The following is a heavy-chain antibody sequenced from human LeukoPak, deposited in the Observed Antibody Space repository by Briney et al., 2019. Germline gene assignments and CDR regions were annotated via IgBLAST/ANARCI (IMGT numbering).Heavy chain of an antibody. CDR3: ARGLEAWLLRCAFDV. CDR1: GYTFTGYY. J-gene: IGHJ3*01. D-gene: IGHD3-22*01. V-gene: IGHV1-2*02. Sequence: ASVTLSCKASGYTFTGYYMHWVRQAPGQGLEWMGWINPKSGGTNYAQKLQGRVTMTTDTSTNTAYMELRSLRSDDTAVYYCARGLEAWLLRCAFDVWGDGKLVTVSS. CDR2: INPKSGGT.